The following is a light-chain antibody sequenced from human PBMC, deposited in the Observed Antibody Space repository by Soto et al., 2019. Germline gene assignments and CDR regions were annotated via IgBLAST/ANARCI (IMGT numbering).Light chain of an antibody. J-gene: IGLJ1*01. CDR2: DVT. Sequence: QSALTQPRSVSGSPGQSVAISCTGTSSDVGGYNYVSWYQQHPGTAPKLMIYDVTKRPSGVPDRFSGSKSGNTASLTISGIQAEDEADYYCCSYAGSYTFYVFGTGTKLTVL. CDR3: CSYAGSYTFYV. V-gene: IGLV2-11*01. CDR1: SSDVGGYNY.